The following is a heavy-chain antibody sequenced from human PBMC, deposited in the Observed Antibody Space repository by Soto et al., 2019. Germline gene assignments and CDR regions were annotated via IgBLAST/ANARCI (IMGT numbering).Heavy chain of an antibody. CDR3: ARDGMTTGDT. CDR1: GVSVRSYT. Sequence: LSLTCIVSGVSVRSYTWSWVRQPANKGLEWIGRVFSSVSATYNPSLKSRVSISMDTPKNRISLKLDSVTAADAGVYFCARDGMTTGDTWGPGTLVTVSS. J-gene: IGHJ4*02. D-gene: IGHD2-21*02. V-gene: IGHV4-4*07. CDR2: VFSSVSA.